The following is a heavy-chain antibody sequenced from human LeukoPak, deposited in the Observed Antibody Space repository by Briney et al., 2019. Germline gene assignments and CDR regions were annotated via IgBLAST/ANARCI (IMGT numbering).Heavy chain of an antibody. V-gene: IGHV3-23*01. Sequence: GGSLRLSCAASGFTFSSYAMNWVRQAPGKGLEWVSAITGSGGRTYYADSVKGRFTISRDNAKNSLYLQMNSLRAEDTAVYYCATHELKDAFDIWGQGTMVTVSS. CDR3: ATHELKDAFDI. D-gene: IGHD3-10*01. CDR1: GFTFSSYA. J-gene: IGHJ3*02. CDR2: ITGSGGRT.